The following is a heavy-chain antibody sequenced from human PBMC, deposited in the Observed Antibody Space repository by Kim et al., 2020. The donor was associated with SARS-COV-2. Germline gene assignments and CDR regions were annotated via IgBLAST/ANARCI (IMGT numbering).Heavy chain of an antibody. CDR2: INTNTGNP. V-gene: IGHV7-4-1*02. CDR1: GYTFTSYA. Sequence: ASVKVSCKASGYTFTSYAMNWVRQAPGQGLEWMGWINTNTGNPTYAQGFTGRFVFSLDTSVSTAYLQISSLKAEDTAVYYCARVYCSGGSCYSDQFDYWGQGTLVTVSS. D-gene: IGHD2-15*01. J-gene: IGHJ4*02. CDR3: ARVYCSGGSCYSDQFDY.